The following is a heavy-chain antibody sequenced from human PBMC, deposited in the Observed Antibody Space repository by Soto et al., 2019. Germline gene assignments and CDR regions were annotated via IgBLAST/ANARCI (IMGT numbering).Heavy chain of an antibody. CDR3: ARGKWAGAATPIEY. CDR1: GFTVSSNY. CDR2: IYSGGST. D-gene: IGHD2-15*01. J-gene: IGHJ4*02. V-gene: IGHV3-53*01. Sequence: EVQPVESGGGLIQPGGSLRLSCAASGFTVSSNYMSWVRQAPGKGLEWVSVIYSGGSTYYADSVKGRFTISRDNSKNTLSLQMNSLRAEDTAVYYWARGKWAGAATPIEYWGQGTLVTVSS.